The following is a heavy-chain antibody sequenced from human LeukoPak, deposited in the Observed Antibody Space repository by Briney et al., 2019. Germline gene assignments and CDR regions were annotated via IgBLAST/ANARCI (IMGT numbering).Heavy chain of an antibody. D-gene: IGHD1-7*01. CDR1: GFTFSNAW. Sequence: GGSLRLSCAASGFTFSNAWMSWVRQAPGKGLEWVGRIKSKTDGGTTDYAAPVKGRFTISRDDSKNTLYLQMNSLKTEDTAVYYCTTDLWRDEITGTTSWGQGTLVTVSS. J-gene: IGHJ5*02. CDR3: TTDLWRDEITGTTS. V-gene: IGHV3-15*01. CDR2: IKSKTDGGTT.